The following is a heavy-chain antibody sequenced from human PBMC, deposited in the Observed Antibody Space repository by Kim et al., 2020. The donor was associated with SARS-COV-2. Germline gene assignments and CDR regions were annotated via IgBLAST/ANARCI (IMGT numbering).Heavy chain of an antibody. CDR3: AGGGWQWLGVNDDY. Sequence: SETLSLTCTVSGGSISSYYWSWIRQPPGKGLEWIGYIYYSGSTNYNPSLKSRVTISVDTSKNQFSLKLSSVTAAETAVYYCAGGGWQWLGVNDDYWGQGTLVTVSS. CDR1: GGSISSYY. V-gene: IGHV4-59*01. CDR2: IYYSGST. D-gene: IGHD6-19*01. J-gene: IGHJ4*02.